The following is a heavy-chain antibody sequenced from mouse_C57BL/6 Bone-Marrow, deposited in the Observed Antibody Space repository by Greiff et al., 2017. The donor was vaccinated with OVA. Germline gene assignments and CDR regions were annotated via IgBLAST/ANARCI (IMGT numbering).Heavy chain of an antibody. CDR1: GYTFTSYW. D-gene: IGHD1-1*01. J-gene: IGHJ1*03. CDR3: ARSDYYGSSYWWYFDV. CDR2: IDPSDSYT. Sequence: VQLQESGAELVMPGASVKLSCKASGYTFTSYWMHWVKQRPGQGLEWIGEIDPSDSYTNYNQKFKGKSTLTVDKSSSTAYMQLSSLTSEDSAVYYCARSDYYGSSYWWYFDVWGTGTTVTVSS. V-gene: IGHV1-69*01.